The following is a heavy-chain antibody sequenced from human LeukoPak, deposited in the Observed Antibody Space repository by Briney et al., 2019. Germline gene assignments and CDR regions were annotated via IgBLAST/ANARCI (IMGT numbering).Heavy chain of an antibody. V-gene: IGHV1-69*13. Sequence: ASVKVSCKASGGTFSSYAISWVRQAPGQGLEWMGGIIPIFGTANYAQKFQGRVTITADESTSTAYMELSSLRSEDTAVYYCARGGHSSSWYYYYMDVWGKGTTVTVSS. CDR1: GGTFSSYA. J-gene: IGHJ6*03. CDR2: IIPIFGTA. CDR3: ARGGHSSSWYYYYMDV. D-gene: IGHD6-13*01.